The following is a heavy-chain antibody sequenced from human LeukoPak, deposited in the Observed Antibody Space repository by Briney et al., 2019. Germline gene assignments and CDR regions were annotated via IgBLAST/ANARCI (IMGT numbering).Heavy chain of an antibody. Sequence: NTSETLSLTCTVSGGSISSYYWSWIRQPPGKGLEWIGYIYYSGSTNYNPSLKSRVTISVDTSKNQFSLKLSSVTAADTAVYYCARDAFDSSGYYKIDYWGQGTLVTVSS. D-gene: IGHD3-22*01. V-gene: IGHV4-59*12. CDR3: ARDAFDSSGYYKIDY. J-gene: IGHJ4*02. CDR2: IYYSGST. CDR1: GGSISSYY.